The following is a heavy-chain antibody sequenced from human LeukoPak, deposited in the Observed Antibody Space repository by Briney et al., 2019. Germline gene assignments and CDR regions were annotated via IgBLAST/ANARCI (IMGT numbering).Heavy chain of an antibody. CDR3: ARGGSNDYGDYVDY. J-gene: IGHJ4*02. CDR2: IYHSGST. V-gene: IGHV4-30-2*01. D-gene: IGHD4-17*01. Sequence: SETLSLTCAVSGGSISSGGYSWSWIRQPPGKGLGWIGYIYHSGSTYYNPSLKSRVTISVDRSKNQFSLKLSSVTAAGTAVYYCARGGSNDYGDYVDYWGQGTLVTVSS. CDR1: GGSISSGGYS.